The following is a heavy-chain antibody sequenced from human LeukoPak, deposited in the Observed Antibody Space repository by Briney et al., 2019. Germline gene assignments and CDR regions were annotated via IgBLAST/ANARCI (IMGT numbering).Heavy chain of an antibody. CDR3: ATSITMIVVVITKADDAFDI. V-gene: IGHV1-18*01. CDR2: ISAYNGNT. CDR1: GYTFTSYG. J-gene: IGHJ3*02. Sequence: ASVKVSCKASGYTFTSYGISWVRQAPGQGLEWMGWISAYNGNTNYAQKLQGRVTMTTDTSTDTAYMELSSLRSEDTAVYYCATSITMIVVVITKADDAFDIWGQGTMVTVSS. D-gene: IGHD3-22*01.